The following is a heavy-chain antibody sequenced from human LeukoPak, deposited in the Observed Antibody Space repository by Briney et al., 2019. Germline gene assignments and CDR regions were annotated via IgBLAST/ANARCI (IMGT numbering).Heavy chain of an antibody. Sequence: ASVKVSCKASGYTFTGYYMHWVRQAPGQGLEWMGWINPNSGGTNYAQKFQGRVTMTRDTSISTAYMELSSLRSEDTAVYYCARENYYDSSGYYYPTPFDYWGQGTLVTVSS. J-gene: IGHJ4*02. D-gene: IGHD3-22*01. CDR2: INPNSGGT. V-gene: IGHV1-2*02. CDR3: ARENYYDSSGYYYPTPFDY. CDR1: GYTFTGYY.